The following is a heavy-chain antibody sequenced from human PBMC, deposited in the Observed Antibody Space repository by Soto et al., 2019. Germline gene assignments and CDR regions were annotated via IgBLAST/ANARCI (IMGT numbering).Heavy chain of an antibody. J-gene: IGHJ4*02. V-gene: IGHV3-30*18. Sequence: QVQLVESGGGVVRPGRSLRLSCAASGFTFSSYGMHWVRQAPGKGLEWVAVISYDVSNKYYADSVKGRFTISRDNSKNTMYLQMDSIRAEDTDVYYCDKDSYGEYFDYWGQGTLVTVSS. CDR2: ISYDVSNK. D-gene: IGHD4-17*01. CDR3: DKDSYGEYFDY. CDR1: GFTFSSYG.